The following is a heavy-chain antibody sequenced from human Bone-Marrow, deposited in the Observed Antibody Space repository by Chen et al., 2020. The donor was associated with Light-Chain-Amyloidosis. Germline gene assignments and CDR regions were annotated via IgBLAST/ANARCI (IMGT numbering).Heavy chain of an antibody. Sequence: QVQLVQSGAEVKKPGSSVQVSCKASGGTFSSYAISWVRQAPGHGLEWMGGIIPIFGTANYAQKFQGRVTITADESTSTAYMELSSLRSEDTAVYYCARDRGRYCTNGVCYIPPVAGNYYYYGMDVWGQGTTVTVSS. D-gene: IGHD2-8*01. CDR1: GGTFSSYA. CDR2: IIPIFGTA. J-gene: IGHJ6*02. V-gene: IGHV1-69*01. CDR3: ARDRGRYCTNGVCYIPPVAGNYYYYGMDV.